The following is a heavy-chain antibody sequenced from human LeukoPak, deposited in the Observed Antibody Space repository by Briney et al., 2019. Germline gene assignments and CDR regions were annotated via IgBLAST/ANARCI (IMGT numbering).Heavy chain of an antibody. CDR1: GGSFSGYY. CDR3: ARQSLERWLQLRPYFDY. Sequence: PSETLSLTCGVYGGSFSGYYWSWIRQPPGKGLEWIGEISHSGSTNYNPSLKSRVTISVDMSKNQFSLKQSSVTAADTAVYYCARQSLERWLQLRPYFDYWGQGTLVTVSS. J-gene: IGHJ4*02. D-gene: IGHD5-24*01. CDR2: ISHSGST. V-gene: IGHV4-34*01.